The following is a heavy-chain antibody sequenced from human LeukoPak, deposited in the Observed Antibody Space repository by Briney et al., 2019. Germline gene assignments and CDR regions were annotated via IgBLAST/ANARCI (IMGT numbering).Heavy chain of an antibody. CDR1: GFTFCSYE. V-gene: IGHV3-48*03. J-gene: IGHJ4*02. Sequence: GGSLRLSCAASGFTFCSYEMNWVRQAPGKGLEWVSYISSSGSTIYYADSVKGRFTISRDNSKNTLYFQMNSLKPEDTAVYHCAKDKGAMNSALDYWGRGTLVTVSS. CDR3: AKDKGAMNSALDY. D-gene: IGHD3-10*01. CDR2: ISSSGSTI.